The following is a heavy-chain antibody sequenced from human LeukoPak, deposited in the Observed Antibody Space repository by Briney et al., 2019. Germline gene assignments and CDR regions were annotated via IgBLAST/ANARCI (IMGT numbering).Heavy chain of an antibody. D-gene: IGHD5-18*01. CDR3: ARADSHGFYFDY. CDR1: GGSVSSGSYY. J-gene: IGHJ4*02. V-gene: IGHV4-61*01. CDR2: IYYSGST. Sequence: SETLSLTCTVSGGSVSSGSYYWSWIRQPPGKGLEWIGYIYYSGSTNYNPSLKSRVTISVDTSKNQFSLKLSSVTAADTAVYYCARADSHGFYFDYWGQGTLVTVSS.